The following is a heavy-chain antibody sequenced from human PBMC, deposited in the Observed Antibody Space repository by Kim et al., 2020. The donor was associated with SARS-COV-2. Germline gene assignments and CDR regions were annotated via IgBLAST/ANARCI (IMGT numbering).Heavy chain of an antibody. CDR2: TYDSGTARSA. Sequence: PSETLSLTCTVSGDSIKTYYWSWIRQAPGKGLEWIGYTYDSGTARSANYNPSLTNRVTISVDTSNRHSSLKVLSVTPADTAVYYCARGEIRFSTYCYPGSIDHWGQGILVTVSS. CDR3: ARGEIRFSTYCYPGSIDH. D-gene: IGHD3-10*01. CDR1: GDSIKTYY. J-gene: IGHJ4*02. V-gene: IGHV4-59*12.